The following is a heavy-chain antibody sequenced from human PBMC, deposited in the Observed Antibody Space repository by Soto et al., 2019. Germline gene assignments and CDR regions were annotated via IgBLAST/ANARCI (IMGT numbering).Heavy chain of an antibody. V-gene: IGHV1-18*04. J-gene: IGHJ4*02. CDR1: GYTFTSYG. D-gene: IGHD6-6*01. CDR2: ISAYNDNA. CDR3: ARQTAARRAWIDY. Sequence: GASVRVSCKASGYTFTSYGISWVRQPPGQGLEWMGWISAYNDNANYAQKLQGRVSMTTDTSTSTAYMELRSLRTDDTAVYYGARQTAARRAWIDYWGQGALVTVSS.